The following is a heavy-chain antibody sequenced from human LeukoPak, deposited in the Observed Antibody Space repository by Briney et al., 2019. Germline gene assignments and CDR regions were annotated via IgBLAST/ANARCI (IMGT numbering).Heavy chain of an antibody. D-gene: IGHD6-19*01. CDR2: INPNTGGT. V-gene: IGHV1-2*02. Sequence: ASVKVSCKASGYTFTGYYMHWVRQAPGQGLEWMGWINPNTGGTDYAQKFRGRVTMTRDTSISTAYMELSRLRSDDTAVYYCARPRAQQWLVRGDAFDIWGQGTMVTVSS. CDR3: ARPRAQQWLVRGDAFDI. CDR1: GYTFTGYY. J-gene: IGHJ3*02.